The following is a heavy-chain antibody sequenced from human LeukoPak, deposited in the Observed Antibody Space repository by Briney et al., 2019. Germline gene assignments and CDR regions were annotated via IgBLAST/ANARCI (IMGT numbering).Heavy chain of an antibody. J-gene: IGHJ4*02. V-gene: IGHV3-23*01. Sequence: GGSLRLSCAASGFTFSSYAMSWVRQAPGRGLEWVSTISGSGANTYYADSVKGRFTISRDNSKNTLFLQMNSLRAEDTAVYYCAKNPFYYGSGSYDYWGQGTLVTVSS. CDR2: ISGSGANT. CDR1: GFTFSSYA. CDR3: AKNPFYYGSGSYDY. D-gene: IGHD3-10*01.